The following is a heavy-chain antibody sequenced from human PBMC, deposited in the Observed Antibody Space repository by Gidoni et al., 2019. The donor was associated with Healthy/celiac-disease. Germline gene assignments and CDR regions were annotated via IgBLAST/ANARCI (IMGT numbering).Heavy chain of an antibody. J-gene: IGHJ4*02. D-gene: IGHD5-18*01. Sequence: QLQLQESGPGLVKPSETLSLTCTVSGGSISSSSYYWGWIRQPPGKGLEWIGSIYYSGSTYYNPSLKSRVTISVDTSKNQFSLKLSSVTAADTAVYYCARHDTAPSDFDYWGQGTLDTVSS. CDR3: ARHDTAPSDFDY. CDR1: GGSISSSSYY. V-gene: IGHV4-39*01. CDR2: IYYSGST.